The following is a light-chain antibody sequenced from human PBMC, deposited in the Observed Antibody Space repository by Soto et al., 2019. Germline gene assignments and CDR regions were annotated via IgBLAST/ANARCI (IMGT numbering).Light chain of an antibody. CDR2: IAS. V-gene: IGKV3-15*01. CDR3: QQYGSSGT. CDR1: QSISYN. Sequence: LVISLSASTVSVSPGESVTLSCRASQSISYNLAWSQQKPGQAPSLLIYIASTRAAGLPARFSGSGSGTDFTLTSSRLEPKDFAVYYCQQYGSSGTFGQGTKV. J-gene: IGKJ1*01.